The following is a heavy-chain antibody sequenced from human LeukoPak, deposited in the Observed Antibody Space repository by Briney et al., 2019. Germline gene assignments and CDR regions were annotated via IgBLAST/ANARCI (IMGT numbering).Heavy chain of an antibody. J-gene: IGHJ4*02. CDR1: GFTFSSYG. CDR2: ISGSGGST. Sequence: GRSLRLSCAASGFTFSSYGMHWVRQAPGKGLEWVSSISGSGGSTYYADSVKGRFTISRDNSKNTLYLQMDSLRAEDTAVYYCAYCSGGSCSGSPVDYWGQGTLVTVSS. D-gene: IGHD2-15*01. CDR3: AYCSGGSCSGSPVDY. V-gene: IGHV3-23*01.